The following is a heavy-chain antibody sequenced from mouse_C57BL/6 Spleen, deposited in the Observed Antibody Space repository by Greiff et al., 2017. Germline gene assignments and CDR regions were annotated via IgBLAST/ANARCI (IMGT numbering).Heavy chain of an antibody. CDR1: GFTFSSYT. J-gene: IGHJ2*01. CDR3: ARQGDGGFDY. CDR2: ISGGGGNT. Sequence: EVQGVESGGGLVKPGGSLKLSCAASGFTFSSYTMSWVRQTPEKRLEWVATISGGGGNTYYPDSVKGRFTISRDNAKSTLYLQMSSLRSEDTALYYCARQGDGGFDYWGQGTTLTVSS. D-gene: IGHD3-3*01. V-gene: IGHV5-9*01.